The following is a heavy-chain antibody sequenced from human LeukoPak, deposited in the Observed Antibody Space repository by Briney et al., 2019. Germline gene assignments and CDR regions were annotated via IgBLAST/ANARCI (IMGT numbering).Heavy chain of an antibody. CDR3: ARDLGLRLGELSLSDY. D-gene: IGHD3-16*02. J-gene: IGHJ4*02. CDR1: GFTFSSYS. Sequence: PGGSLRLSCAASGFTFSSYSMNWVRQAPGKGLEWVSYISSSSSTIYYADSVKGRFTISRDNAKNSLYLQMNSLRAEDTAVYYCARDLGLRLGELSLSDYWGQGTLVTVSS. CDR2: ISSSSSTI. V-gene: IGHV3-48*01.